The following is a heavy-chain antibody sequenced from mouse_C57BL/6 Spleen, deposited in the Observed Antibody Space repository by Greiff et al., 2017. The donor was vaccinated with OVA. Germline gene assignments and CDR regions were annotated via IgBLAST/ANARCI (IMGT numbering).Heavy chain of an antibody. Sequence: EVHLVESGGGLVQPGGSMKLSCAASGFTFSDAWMDWVRQSPEKGLEWVAEIRNKANNHATYYAESVKGRFTISRDDSKSSVYLQMNSLRAEDTGIYYCTRLGRRDFDYWGQGTTLTVSS. V-gene: IGHV6-6*01. CDR1: GFTFSDAW. J-gene: IGHJ2*01. CDR2: IRNKANNHAT. D-gene: IGHD4-1*01. CDR3: TRLGRRDFDY.